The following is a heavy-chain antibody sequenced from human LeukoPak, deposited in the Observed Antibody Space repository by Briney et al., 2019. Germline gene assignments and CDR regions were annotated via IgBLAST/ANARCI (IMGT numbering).Heavy chain of an antibody. Sequence: GGSLRLSCAASGFTFSTYSMNWVRQAPGKGLEWVSSISTTSGYMYYSDSVKGRFTISRDNAENSLYLQMNSLRAEDTAVYYCARTSAADAFDYWGQGTLVTVSS. CDR2: ISTTSGYM. D-gene: IGHD6-13*01. CDR1: GFTFSTYS. CDR3: ARTSAADAFDY. J-gene: IGHJ4*02. V-gene: IGHV3-21*01.